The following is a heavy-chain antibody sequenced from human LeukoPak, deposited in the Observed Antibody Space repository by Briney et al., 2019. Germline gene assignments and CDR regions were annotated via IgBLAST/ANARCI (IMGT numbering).Heavy chain of an antibody. CDR3: ARDHNWGPGY. D-gene: IGHD7-27*01. J-gene: IGHJ4*02. Sequence: ASVKVSCETSGYTFTGYYIHWVRQAPGQGLEWMGWINPNSGGTNYAQKFQGRVTMTRDTSLSTAYMELSRLRSDDTAVYYCARDHNWGPGYWGQGTLVSVSS. CDR1: GYTFTGYY. V-gene: IGHV1-2*02. CDR2: INPNSGGT.